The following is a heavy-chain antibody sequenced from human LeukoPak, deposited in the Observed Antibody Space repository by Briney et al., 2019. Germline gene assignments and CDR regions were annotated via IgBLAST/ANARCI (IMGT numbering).Heavy chain of an antibody. CDR3: AKTRWWQHYFDY. J-gene: IGHJ4*02. Sequence: PGGSLRLSCAASGFTFSSYAMSWVRQAPGKGLEWVSVISGSGGSPYYADSVKGRFTISRDNSKNTLYLQMNSLRAEDTAVYYCAKTRWWQHYFDYWGQGTLVTVSS. V-gene: IGHV3-23*01. CDR2: ISGSGGSP. CDR1: GFTFSSYA. D-gene: IGHD4-23*01.